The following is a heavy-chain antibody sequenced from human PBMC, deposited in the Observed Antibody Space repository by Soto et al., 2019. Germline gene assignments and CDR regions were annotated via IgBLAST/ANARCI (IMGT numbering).Heavy chain of an antibody. CDR2: LSGSGGST. D-gene: IGHD4-17*01. V-gene: IGHV3-23*01. CDR1: GVTFSNYA. J-gene: IGHJ4*02. Sequence: PGGSLRLSCAASGVTFSNYAMSWVRQTQGKGLEWVSTLSGSGGSTCYADSVKGRFTISRDNSMNTLYLQMNSLRAEDTAVYFFSKDPYATVKTPPDYFDYWGQGTLVTVSS. CDR3: SKDPYATVKTPPDYFDY.